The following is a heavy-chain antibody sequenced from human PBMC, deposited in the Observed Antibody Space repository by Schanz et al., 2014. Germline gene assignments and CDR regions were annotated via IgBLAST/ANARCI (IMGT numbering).Heavy chain of an antibody. CDR1: GFAFSSYG. V-gene: IGHV3-23*01. Sequence: EVQLLESGGGLVQPGGSLRLSCLASGFAFSSYGMNWLRQAPGKGLEWVSAMNESHSTIYYADSVRGRFTISSDSSKNTLYLQMNTLRAEDTAVYYCARKMKLGVYGGKGHDSLDIWGQGTMVTVSS. CDR2: MNESHSTI. D-gene: IGHD4-17*01. CDR3: ARKMKLGVYGGKGHDSLDI. J-gene: IGHJ3*02.